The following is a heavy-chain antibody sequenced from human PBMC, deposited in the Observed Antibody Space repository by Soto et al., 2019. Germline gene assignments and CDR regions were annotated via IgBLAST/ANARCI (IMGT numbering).Heavy chain of an antibody. CDR1: GGSISSGGYS. Sequence: QLHLQESGSGLVKPSQTLSLTCAVSGGSISSGGYSWSWIRQPPGKGLEWIGYIYHSGSTYYNPSLKSRVTISVDRSKNQFSLKLRSVTAADTAVYYCARVPDRWGQGTLVTGSS. CDR2: IYHSGST. V-gene: IGHV4-30-2*01. J-gene: IGHJ5*02. D-gene: IGHD2-2*01. CDR3: ARVPDR.